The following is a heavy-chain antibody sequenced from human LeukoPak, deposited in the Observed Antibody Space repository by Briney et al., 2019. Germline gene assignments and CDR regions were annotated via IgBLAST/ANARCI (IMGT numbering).Heavy chain of an antibody. Sequence: GRSLRLSCAASGFTFSSYGMHWVRQAPGKGLEWVAVIWYDGSNKYYADSVKGRFTISRDNSKNTLYLQMNSLRAEDTAVYYCARDTAMVRLLDYWGQGTLITVSS. CDR2: IWYDGSNK. D-gene: IGHD5-18*01. V-gene: IGHV3-33*01. CDR3: ARDTAMVRLLDY. CDR1: GFTFSSYG. J-gene: IGHJ4*02.